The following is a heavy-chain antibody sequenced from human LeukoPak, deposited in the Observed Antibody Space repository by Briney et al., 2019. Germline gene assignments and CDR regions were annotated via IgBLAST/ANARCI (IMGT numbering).Heavy chain of an antibody. Sequence: PGGSLRLSCAASGFTVSSNYMNWVRQAPGKGLEWVSIIYSGGIIYYADSVKGRFTISRDNSKNTLYLQMNSLRAEDTAVYYCARSGVATIHYWGQGTLVTVSS. CDR2: IYSGGII. V-gene: IGHV3-53*01. CDR3: ARSGVATIHY. J-gene: IGHJ4*02. D-gene: IGHD5-24*01. CDR1: GFTVSSNY.